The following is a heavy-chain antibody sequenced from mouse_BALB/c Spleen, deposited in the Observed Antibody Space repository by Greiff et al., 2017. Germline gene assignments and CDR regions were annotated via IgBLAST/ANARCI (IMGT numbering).Heavy chain of an antibody. CDR1: GFNIKDTY. Sequence: EVQLQQSGAELVKPGASVKLSCTASGFNIKDTYMHWVKQRPEQGLEWIGRIDPANGNTKYDPKFQGKATITADTSSNTAYLQLSSLTSEDTAVYYCALIYYGNYYFDYGGQGTTLTVSS. J-gene: IGHJ2*01. CDR2: IDPANGNT. CDR3: ALIYYGNYYFDY. D-gene: IGHD2-1*01. V-gene: IGHV14-3*02.